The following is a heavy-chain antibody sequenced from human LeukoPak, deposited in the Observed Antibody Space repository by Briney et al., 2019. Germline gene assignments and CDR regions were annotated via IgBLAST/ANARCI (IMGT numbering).Heavy chain of an antibody. Sequence: GGTLRLSCAASGCTFSSYAMSWVRQAPGKGLEWVSAISGSGGSTYYADSVKGRFTISRDNSKNTLYLQMNSLRAEDTAVYYCAKDAIGTPLCYWGQGTLVTVSS. CDR2: ISGSGGST. CDR1: GCTFSSYA. CDR3: AKDAIGTPLCY. V-gene: IGHV3-23*01. J-gene: IGHJ4*02. D-gene: IGHD1-1*01.